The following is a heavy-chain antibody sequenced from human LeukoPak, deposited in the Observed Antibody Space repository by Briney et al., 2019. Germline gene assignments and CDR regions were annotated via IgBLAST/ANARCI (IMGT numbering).Heavy chain of an antibody. CDR3: ATQSSGWYGEGFYFDY. J-gene: IGHJ4*02. D-gene: IGHD6-19*01. V-gene: IGHV3-48*03. CDR2: ISSSGSTI. Sequence: GGSLRLSCAASGFTFSSYEMNWVRQAPGKGLVWVSYISSSGSTIYYADSVKGRFTISRDNAKNSLYLQMNSLRAEDTAVYYCATQSSGWYGEGFYFDYWGQGTLVTVSS. CDR1: GFTFSSYE.